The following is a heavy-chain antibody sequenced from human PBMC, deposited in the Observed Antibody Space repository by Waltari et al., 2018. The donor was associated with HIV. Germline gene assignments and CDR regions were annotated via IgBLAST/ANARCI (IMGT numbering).Heavy chain of an antibody. CDR2: IKHSGST. J-gene: IGHJ4*02. CDR3: ATHTGGIAARPFDY. V-gene: IGHV4-34*01. CDR1: GGSFSGYY. D-gene: IGHD6-6*01. Sequence: QVQLQQWGAGLLKPSETLSLTCAVYGGSFSGYYWRWIRQPPGKGLEWIGEIKHSGSTNYNPSLKSRVTISVDTSKNQFSLKLSSVTAADTAVYYCATHTGGIAARPFDYWGQGTLVTVSS.